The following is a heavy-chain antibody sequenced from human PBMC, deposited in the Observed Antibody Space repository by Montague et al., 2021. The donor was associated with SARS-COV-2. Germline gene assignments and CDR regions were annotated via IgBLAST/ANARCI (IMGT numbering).Heavy chain of an antibody. D-gene: IGHD3-10*02. V-gene: IGHV4-59*02. CDR1: GGSVRSYN. CDR3: ARENPMTTFGGPYYTDS. J-gene: IGHJ4*02. CDR2: IYNSGST. Sequence: SETLSLTCIVSGGSVRSYNWSWIRHPPGQGLELIGYIYNSGSTNYNPSLKSRVPISVDTSKNQFSLKLSSVTAADTAVYYCARENPMTTFGGPYYTDSWGQGTLVTVSA.